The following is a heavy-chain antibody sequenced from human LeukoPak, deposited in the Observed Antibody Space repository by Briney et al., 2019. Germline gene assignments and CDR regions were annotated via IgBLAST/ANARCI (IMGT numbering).Heavy chain of an antibody. CDR2: IGGSGDNT. V-gene: IGHV3-23*01. D-gene: IGHD6-13*01. J-gene: IGHJ4*02. CDR3: ATDSSTWYFDY. Sequence: GGSLRLSCAASGFXFTAYAISWVRQAPGKGLEWVSGIGGSGDNTYYADPVKGRFTISRDSSKNTLYLQMNSLRAEDTAVYYCATDSSTWYFDYWGQGTQVTVSS. CDR1: GFXFTAYA.